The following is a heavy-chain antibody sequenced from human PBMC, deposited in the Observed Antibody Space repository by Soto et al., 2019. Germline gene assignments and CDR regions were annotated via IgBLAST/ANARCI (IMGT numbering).Heavy chain of an antibody. Sequence: GASVKVSCKASGYTFTSYGISWVRQAPGQGLEWMGWISAYNGNTNYAQKLQGRVTITADESTSTAYMELSSLRSEDTAVYYCARGTAIVGAEGGYWGQGTLGTVSS. V-gene: IGHV1-18*01. J-gene: IGHJ4*02. D-gene: IGHD1-26*01. CDR2: ISAYNGNT. CDR1: GYTFTSYG. CDR3: ARGTAIVGAEGGY.